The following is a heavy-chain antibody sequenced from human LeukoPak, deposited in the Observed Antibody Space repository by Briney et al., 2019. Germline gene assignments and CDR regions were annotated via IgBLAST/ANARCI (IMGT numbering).Heavy chain of an antibody. J-gene: IGHJ6*02. CDR1: GFTFSAFS. Sequence: GGSLRLSWAASGFTFSAFSMNWVRQAPGKGLEWVSAISSSSDIYYTDSVKGRFTISRDNAKNSLYLQMSNLRAEDTAVYFCARGGGLDVWGQGATVTVSS. CDR2: ISSSSDI. CDR3: ARGGGLDV. D-gene: IGHD3-16*01. V-gene: IGHV3-69-1*01.